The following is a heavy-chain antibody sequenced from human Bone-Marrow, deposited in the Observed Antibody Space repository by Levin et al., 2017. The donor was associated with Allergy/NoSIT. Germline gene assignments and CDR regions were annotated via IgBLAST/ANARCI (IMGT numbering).Heavy chain of an antibody. D-gene: IGHD2-2*01. J-gene: IGHJ5*02. CDR3: AKDRVVPFGLLDA. Sequence: GGSLRLSCAASGFIFRTYAMSWVRQVPGKGLEWVSGLSGLGVNTYYADPVKGRFSISRDNSKNQLYLKMNSLRADYTTVYYCAKDRVVPFGLLDAWGQGTLVAVSS. V-gene: IGHV3-23*01. CDR2: LSGLGVNT. CDR1: GFIFRTYA.